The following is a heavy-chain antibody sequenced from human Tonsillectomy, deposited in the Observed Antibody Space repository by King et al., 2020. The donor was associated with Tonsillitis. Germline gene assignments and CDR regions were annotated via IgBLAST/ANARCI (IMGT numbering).Heavy chain of an antibody. D-gene: IGHD2-2*01. Sequence: QLQESGSGLVKPSQTLSLTCAVSGGSISSGGYSWSWIRQPPGKGLEWIGYIYHSGSTYYNPSLKSRVTISVDRSKNQFSLKLSSVTAADTAVYYCAGLVGYCSSTSCYGGHYYYYGMDVWGQGTTVTVSS. CDR1: GGSISSGGYS. J-gene: IGHJ6*02. V-gene: IGHV4-30-2*01. CDR3: AGLVGYCSSTSCYGGHYYYYGMDV. CDR2: IYHSGST.